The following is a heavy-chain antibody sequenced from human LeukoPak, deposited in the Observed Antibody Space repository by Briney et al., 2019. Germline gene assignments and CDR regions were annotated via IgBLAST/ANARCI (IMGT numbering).Heavy chain of an antibody. J-gene: IGHJ2*01. CDR1: GFNFDDLA. CDR3: TRRAARWQFDL. V-gene: IGHV3-9*01. CDR2: INWKTANG. D-gene: IGHD5-24*01. Sequence: GGSLRLSCAVSGFNFDDLAMHWVRHAPGGGLEWVSGINWKTANGIYADSVKGRFTISRDNAKNSLYLQMRSLRAEDTALYYCTRRAARWQFDLWGRGTLLTVSS.